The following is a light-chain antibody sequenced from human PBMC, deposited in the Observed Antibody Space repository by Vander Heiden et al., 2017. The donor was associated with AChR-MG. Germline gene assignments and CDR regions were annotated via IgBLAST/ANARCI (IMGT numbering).Light chain of an antibody. V-gene: IGKV3-20*01. CDR3: QQYGSSPRT. CDR1: QSVSSSY. J-gene: IGKJ4*01. Sequence: EIVLTQSPGPLSLSPGERATLSCRASQSVSSSYLAWYQQKPGQAPRLLIYGASSRATGIPDRFSSSGSGTDFTLTISRLEPEDFAVYYCQQYGSSPRTFGGGTKVEIK. CDR2: GAS.